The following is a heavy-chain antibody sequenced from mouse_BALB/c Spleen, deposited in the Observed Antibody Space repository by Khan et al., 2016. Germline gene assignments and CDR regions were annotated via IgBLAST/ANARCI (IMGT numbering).Heavy chain of an antibody. CDR3: ARRGLLDRYYAVDC. D-gene: IGHD3-1*01. CDR1: GYAFTNYG. CDR2: IATYTGDP. J-gene: IGHJ4*01. Sequence: QIQLVQSGPELKKPGETVKISCRTSGYAFTNYGMHWVRQAPGKGFKWIGWIATYTGDPTYADDFKGRVALTSDTSASTAYLQISNLTNEDMATYFCARRGLLDRYYAVDCWGQGTTVTVSS. V-gene: IGHV9-1*02.